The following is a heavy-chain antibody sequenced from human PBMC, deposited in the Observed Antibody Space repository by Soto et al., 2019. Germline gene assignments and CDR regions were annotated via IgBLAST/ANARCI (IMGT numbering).Heavy chain of an antibody. J-gene: IGHJ4*02. V-gene: IGHV4-59*08. Sequence: SETLSLTCTVSCGSISSYYWSWIRQPPGKGLEWIGYIYYSGSTNYNPSLKSRVTISVDTSKNQFSLNLSSVTAADTAVYYCARHYYDILTGYSDYWGQGTLVTVSS. CDR1: CGSISSYY. CDR2: IYYSGST. D-gene: IGHD3-9*01. CDR3: ARHYYDILTGYSDY.